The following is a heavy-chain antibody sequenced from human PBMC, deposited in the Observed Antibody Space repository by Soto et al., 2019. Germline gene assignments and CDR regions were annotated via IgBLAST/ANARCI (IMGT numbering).Heavy chain of an antibody. CDR3: AKELTIFGIDY. Sequence: GGSLRLSCAASGFTFSNYEMNWVRQAPGKGLEWVSYISSSGSTKDYADSVKGRFTISRDNAKNSLYLEMNSLRAEDTAVYYCAKELTIFGIDYWGQGTLVTVSS. CDR1: GFTFSNYE. D-gene: IGHD3-3*01. CDR2: ISSSGSTK. V-gene: IGHV3-48*03. J-gene: IGHJ4*02.